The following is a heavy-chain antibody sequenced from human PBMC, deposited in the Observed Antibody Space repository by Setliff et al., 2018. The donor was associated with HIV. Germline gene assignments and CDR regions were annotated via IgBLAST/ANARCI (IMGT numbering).Heavy chain of an antibody. CDR1: GFTFDDYA. V-gene: IGHV3-NL1*01. CDR3: ARSYYYESSRFYPHDW. J-gene: IGHJ4*02. CDR2: IYSGGST. D-gene: IGHD3-22*01. Sequence: GESLKISCAASGFTFDDYAMHWVRQAPGKGLEWVSVIYSGGSTYYAGSVKGRFTISRDNSKNTVDLQMNSLRAEDTAVYYCARSYYYESSRFYPHDWWGQGTVVTVSS.